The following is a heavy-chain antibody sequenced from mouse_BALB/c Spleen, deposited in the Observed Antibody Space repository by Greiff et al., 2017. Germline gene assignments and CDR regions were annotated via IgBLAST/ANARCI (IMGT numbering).Heavy chain of an antibody. CDR1: GYTFTSYT. V-gene: IGHV1-4*01. CDR2: INPSSGYT. J-gene: IGHJ2*01. D-gene: IGHD1-1*01. CDR3: ARGASYYYGSSYYFDY. Sequence: VKLMESGAELARPGASVKMSCKASGYTFTSYTMHWVKQRPGQGLEWIGYINPSSGYTNYNQKFKDKATLTADKSSSTAYMQLSSLTSEDSAVYYCARGASYYYGSSYYFDYWGQGTTLTVSS.